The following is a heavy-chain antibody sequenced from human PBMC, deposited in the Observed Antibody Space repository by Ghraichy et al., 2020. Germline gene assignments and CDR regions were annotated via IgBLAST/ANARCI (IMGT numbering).Heavy chain of an antibody. CDR1: GFTFSSYA. J-gene: IGHJ4*02. Sequence: GGSLRLSCAASGFTFSSYAMSWVRQAPGKGLEWVSAISGSGGSTYYADSVKGRFTISRDNSKNTLYLQMNSLRAEDTAVYYCAKQGITIFGVVTPFDYWGQGTLATVSS. CDR3: AKQGITIFGVVTPFDY. V-gene: IGHV3-23*01. D-gene: IGHD3-3*01. CDR2: ISGSGGST.